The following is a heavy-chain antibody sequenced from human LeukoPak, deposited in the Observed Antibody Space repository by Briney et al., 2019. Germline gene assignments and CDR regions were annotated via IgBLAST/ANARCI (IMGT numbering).Heavy chain of an antibody. CDR3: ARVNYYYYGMDV. J-gene: IGHJ6*02. CDR2: IYCSGST. CDR1: GGSISSGDYY. V-gene: IGHV4-30-4*01. Sequence: SETLSLTCTVSGGSISSGDYYWSWIRQPPGKGLEWIGYIYCSGSTYYNPSLKSRVTISVDTSKNQFSLKLSSVTAADTAVYYCARVNYYYYGMDVWGQGTTVTVSS.